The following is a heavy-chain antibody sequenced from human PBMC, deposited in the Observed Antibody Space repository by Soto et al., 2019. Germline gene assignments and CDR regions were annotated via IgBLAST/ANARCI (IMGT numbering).Heavy chain of an antibody. Sequence: NPSETLSLTCTISGDYLSSRSHFWSWIRQPPGKGLEWIGYIIYRGSSNYNPSFRSRVTISLDTSRNQFSLWLSSVTAADTAAYYCARDGASGIVNWFDPWVQGTLV. CDR2: IIYRGSS. V-gene: IGHV4-61*01. CDR1: GDYLSSRSHF. J-gene: IGHJ5*02. CDR3: ARDGASGIVNWFDP. D-gene: IGHD2-15*01.